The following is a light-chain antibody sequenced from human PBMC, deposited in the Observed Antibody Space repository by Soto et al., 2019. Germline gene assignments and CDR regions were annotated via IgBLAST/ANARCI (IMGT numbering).Light chain of an antibody. Sequence: DIQMTQSPSSLSASVGERVTITCRASQSISSSLNWYQQKSGKAPKLLIFAATSLQGGVPSRFSGSGSGTEFTLTISSLQPADFATYYCQQSYSAPPTFGQGTKLEI. CDR3: QQSYSAPPT. J-gene: IGKJ2*01. CDR1: QSISSS. CDR2: AAT. V-gene: IGKV1-39*01.